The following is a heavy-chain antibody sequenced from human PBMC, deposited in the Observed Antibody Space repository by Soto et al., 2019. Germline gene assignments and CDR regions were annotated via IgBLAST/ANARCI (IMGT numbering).Heavy chain of an antibody. CDR1: GFTITDYY. V-gene: IGHV3-11*01. D-gene: IGHD3-10*01. Sequence: GGSLRLSCGASGFTITDYYMSWIRQAPGKGLEWVSHISSVGTTTYYADSVKGRFSISMDNAKNSLYLQMNSLRAEDTAVYYCARDQEGSGSHWLGYNYYAMDVWGQGTTVTVSS. CDR3: ARDQEGSGSHWLGYNYYAMDV. J-gene: IGHJ6*02. CDR2: ISSVGTTT.